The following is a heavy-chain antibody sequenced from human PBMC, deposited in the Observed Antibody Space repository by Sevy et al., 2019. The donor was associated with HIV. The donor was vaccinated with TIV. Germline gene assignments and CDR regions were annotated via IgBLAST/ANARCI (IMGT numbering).Heavy chain of an antibody. J-gene: IGHJ4*02. CDR1: GFSFSSYA. Sequence: GGSLRLSCAASGFSFSSYAMSWVRQAPGKGLESVSAISGSGGSTYYADSVKGRFTISRDNSKNTLYLQMNSLRAEDTAVYYCAKDPDYYDSSGYPGIEDYWGQGTLVTVSS. CDR3: AKDPDYYDSSGYPGIEDY. CDR2: ISGSGGST. D-gene: IGHD3-22*01. V-gene: IGHV3-23*01.